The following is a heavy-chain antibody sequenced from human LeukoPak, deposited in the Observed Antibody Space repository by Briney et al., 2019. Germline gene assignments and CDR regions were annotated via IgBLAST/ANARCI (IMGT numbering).Heavy chain of an antibody. CDR2: ISAHNGDT. D-gene: IGHD5-18*01. CDR1: GYTFTSYG. Sequence: ASVKVSCKASGYTFTSYGINWVRQAPGQRLEWMGWISAHNGDTNYAQKLQGRVTMTTDTSTSTAYMELRSLRFDDTAVYYCARGWGYSYADYWGQGTLVTVSS. CDR3: ARGWGYSYADY. J-gene: IGHJ4*02. V-gene: IGHV1-18*01.